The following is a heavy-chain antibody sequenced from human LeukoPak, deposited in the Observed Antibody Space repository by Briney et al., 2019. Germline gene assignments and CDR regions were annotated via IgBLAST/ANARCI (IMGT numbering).Heavy chain of an antibody. CDR2: ISSDGAHI. CDR3: AKDLGDWELPG. V-gene: IGHV3-23*01. Sequence: GGSLRLSCAASGFSFSSHPLTWVRQAPGKGLAWVSSISSDGAHIFDADSVKGRFTISRDNSKNTLYLQMNSLRGEDTAVYYCAKDLGDWELPGWGPGTLVAVSS. CDR1: GFSFSSHP. J-gene: IGHJ4*02. D-gene: IGHD4-23*01.